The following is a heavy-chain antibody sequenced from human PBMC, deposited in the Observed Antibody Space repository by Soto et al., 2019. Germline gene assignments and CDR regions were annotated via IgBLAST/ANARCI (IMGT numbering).Heavy chain of an antibody. D-gene: IGHD6-13*01. V-gene: IGHV4-61*01. CDR1: GGSVSSGSYY. J-gene: IGHJ4*02. Sequence: QVQLQESGPGLVKPSETLSLTCTVSGGSVSSGSYYWSWTRQPPGKGLEWVGYIYYIVSSNYNPALKSRVTKPVDTSKSQSSRKVSSVTAAATAVYYSARYSSSWYDVIYWGQGPVVTVSS. CDR3: ARYSSSWYDVIY. CDR2: IYYIVSS.